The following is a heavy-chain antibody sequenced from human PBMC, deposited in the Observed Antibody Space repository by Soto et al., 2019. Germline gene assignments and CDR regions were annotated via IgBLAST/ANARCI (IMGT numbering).Heavy chain of an antibody. V-gene: IGHV1-18*01. J-gene: IGHJ4*02. D-gene: IGHD2-15*01. Sequence: ASVKVSCKASGYTFTSYGISWVRQAPGQGLEWMGWISAYNGNTNYAQKLQGRVTMTTDTSTSTAYMELRSLRSDDTAVYYCARAPPEVSGYDFRDIVVVVAAHFDYWGQGTLVTVSS. CDR3: ARAPPEVSGYDFRDIVVVVAAHFDY. CDR1: GYTFTSYG. CDR2: ISAYNGNT.